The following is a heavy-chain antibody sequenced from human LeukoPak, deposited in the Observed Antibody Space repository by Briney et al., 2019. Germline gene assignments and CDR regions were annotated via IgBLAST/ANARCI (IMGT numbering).Heavy chain of an antibody. CDR1: GYSFTSYW. CDR3: ARHESYYDILTGYSSPGADY. CDR2: IYPGDSDT. J-gene: IGHJ4*02. Sequence: GESLKISCKGSGYSFTSYWIGWVRQMPGKGLEWMGIIYPGDSDTRYSPSFQGQVTISADKSSSTAYLQWSSLKASDTAMYYCARHESYYDILTGYSSPGADYWGQGTLVTVSS. D-gene: IGHD3-9*01. V-gene: IGHV5-51*01.